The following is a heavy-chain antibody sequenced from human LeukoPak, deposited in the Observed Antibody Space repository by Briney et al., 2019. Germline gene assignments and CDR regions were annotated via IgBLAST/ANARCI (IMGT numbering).Heavy chain of an antibody. Sequence: SETLSLTCTVSAGSIISSTYYWGWIRQPPGRGLEWIGSIYYSGSTYYNPSLKGRVTISVDTSKSHFSLRLSSVIAADTAVYYCARFRSDVDTAMVIDYWGQGTLVTVSS. CDR1: AGSIISSTYY. D-gene: IGHD5-18*01. CDR3: ARFRSDVDTAMVIDY. J-gene: IGHJ4*02. V-gene: IGHV4-39*07. CDR2: IYYSGST.